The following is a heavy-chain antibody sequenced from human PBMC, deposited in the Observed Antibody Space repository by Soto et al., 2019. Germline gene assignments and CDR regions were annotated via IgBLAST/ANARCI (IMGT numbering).Heavy chain of an antibody. J-gene: IGHJ5*02. V-gene: IGHV5-51*01. D-gene: IGHD5-12*01. CDR1: GYSFTSYW. CDR2: IYPADSET. CDR3: ARQGLYRGIWGVDP. Sequence: GESVKISFKGSGYSFTSYWIGWVRQMPGKGLEWMGIIYPADSETRYSPSLQGQVTISADKSISTAYLQWSSLKASDTAMYYCARQGLYRGIWGVDPWGQGTLVTVYS.